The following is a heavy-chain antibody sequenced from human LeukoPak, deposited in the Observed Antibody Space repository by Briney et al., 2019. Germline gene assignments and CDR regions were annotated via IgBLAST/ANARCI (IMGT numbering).Heavy chain of an antibody. V-gene: IGHV3-66*01. CDR1: GFTFSSNY. CDR3: ARDHSSWYFDY. J-gene: IGHJ4*02. D-gene: IGHD6-13*01. CDR2: IYSGGST. Sequence: PGGSLRLSCAASGFTFSSNYMSWVRQAPGKGLEWVSVIYSGGSTYYADSVKGRFTISRDNSKNTLYLQMNSLRAEDTAVYYCARDHSSWYFDYWGQGTLVTVSS.